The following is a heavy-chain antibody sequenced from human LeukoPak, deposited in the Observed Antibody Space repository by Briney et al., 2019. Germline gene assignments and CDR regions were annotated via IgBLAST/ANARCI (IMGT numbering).Heavy chain of an antibody. V-gene: IGHV4-34*01. D-gene: IGHD3-22*01. CDR1: GGSFSGYY. Sequence: ASETLSLTCAVYGGSFSGYYWTWIRQPPGKGLEWIGEINHSGSTNYNPSLKSRVTMSVDTSKNQFSLKLSSVTAGDTAVYYCARQYNYDSSGYHFGYWGQGTLVTVSS. CDR3: ARQYNYDSSGYHFGY. CDR2: INHSGST. J-gene: IGHJ4*02.